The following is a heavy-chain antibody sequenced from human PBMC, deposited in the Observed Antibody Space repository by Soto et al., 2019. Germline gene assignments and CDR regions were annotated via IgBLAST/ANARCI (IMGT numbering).Heavy chain of an antibody. CDR1: GYTVTSYG. V-gene: IGHV1-18*01. Sequence: QVQLVQSGAEVKKPGASVKVSCKASGYTVTSYGSRWVRQAPGQGLEWMGWISAYNGNTNYAQKLQGRVTMTTDTSTSTAYMELRSLRSDDTAVYYCARKIAAAGRGWFDPWGQGTLVTVSS. D-gene: IGHD6-13*01. CDR2: ISAYNGNT. J-gene: IGHJ5*02. CDR3: ARKIAAAGRGWFDP.